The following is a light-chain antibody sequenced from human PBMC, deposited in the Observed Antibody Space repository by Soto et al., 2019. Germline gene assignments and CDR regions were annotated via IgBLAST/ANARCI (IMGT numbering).Light chain of an antibody. CDR2: EVN. J-gene: IGLJ2*01. Sequence: QSVLTQPASVSGSPGQSITISCTGTSGDVGSYNLVSWYQQHPGKAPKLMIYEVNKRPSGVSHRFSGSKSGNTASLTISGLQAEDEADYYCSSYAGSISLVFGGGTKVTVL. CDR1: SGDVGSYNL. V-gene: IGLV2-23*02. CDR3: SSYAGSISLV.